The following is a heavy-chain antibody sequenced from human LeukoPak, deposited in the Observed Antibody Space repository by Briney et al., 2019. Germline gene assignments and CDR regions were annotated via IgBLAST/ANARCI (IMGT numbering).Heavy chain of an antibody. CDR3: VREEAAASNAFDI. CDR1: GGSISSGDYY. CDR2: IYYSGST. D-gene: IGHD6-13*01. V-gene: IGHV4-30-4*01. J-gene: IGHJ3*02. Sequence: SETLSLTCTVSGGSISSGDYYWSWIRQPPGKGLEWIGYIYYSGSTYYNPSLKSRVTISVDTSKNQFSLKLSSVTAADTAVYYCVREEAAASNAFDIWGQGTMVTVSS.